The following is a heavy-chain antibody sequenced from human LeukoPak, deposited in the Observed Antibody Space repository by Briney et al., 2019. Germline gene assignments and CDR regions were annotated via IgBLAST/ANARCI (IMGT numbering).Heavy chain of an antibody. CDR3: AKQLMALDIVVVPASTLFDK. J-gene: IGHJ4*02. CDR2: ISASGGRT. Sequence: GGSVRLSCAASGFHFSSYAMNWVRQAPGKGLEWVSGISASGGRTYYAGSLKGRFTISRDDSKNTVYLHMNSLRAEDTAVYYCAKQLMALDIVVVPASTLFDKWGQGTLVSVSS. V-gene: IGHV3-23*01. D-gene: IGHD2-2*03. CDR1: GFHFSSYA.